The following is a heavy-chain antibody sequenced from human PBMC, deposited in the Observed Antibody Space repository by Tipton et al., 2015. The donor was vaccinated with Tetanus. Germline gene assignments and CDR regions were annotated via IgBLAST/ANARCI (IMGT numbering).Heavy chain of an antibody. D-gene: IGHD5-24*01. CDR2: INHSGST. V-gene: IGHV4-39*07. CDR1: GVSISDTSFY. J-gene: IGHJ4*02. CDR3: ARGPPRLQFSY. Sequence: LRLSCSVSGVSISDTSFYWAWIRQPPGKGLEWIGEINHSGSTNYSPSLKSRVTISVDTSKNQFSLRLSSVTAADTAVYYCARGPPRLQFSYWGQGTLVTVSS.